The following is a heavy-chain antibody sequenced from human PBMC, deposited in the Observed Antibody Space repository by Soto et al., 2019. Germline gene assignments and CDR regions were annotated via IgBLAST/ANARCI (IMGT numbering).Heavy chain of an antibody. CDR2: IGTDSNT. CDR3: VRKNPGTRPFDY. Sequence: LRLSCAASGFTFDTYAMNWVRQAPGKGLAWVSAIGTDSNTYYADSVKGRFTISRDNSRTTLYLQMNSLRAEDTALYYCVRKNPGTRPFDYWGQGTLVTVSS. CDR1: GFTFDTYA. J-gene: IGHJ4*01. V-gene: IGHV3-23*01.